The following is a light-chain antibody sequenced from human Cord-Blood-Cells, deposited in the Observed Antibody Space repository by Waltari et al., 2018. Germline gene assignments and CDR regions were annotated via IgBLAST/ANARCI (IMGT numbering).Light chain of an antibody. CDR2: EVS. CDR1: RRDVGSYNR. Sequence: QSALTQPPSVSGSPGQSVTISCTGTRRDVGSYNRVSWYQQPPGTAPKLMIYEVSNRPSGVPDRFSGSKSGNTASLTISGLQAEDEADYYCSSYTSSSTRVFGGGTKLTVL. J-gene: IGLJ3*02. V-gene: IGLV2-18*02. CDR3: SSYTSSSTRV.